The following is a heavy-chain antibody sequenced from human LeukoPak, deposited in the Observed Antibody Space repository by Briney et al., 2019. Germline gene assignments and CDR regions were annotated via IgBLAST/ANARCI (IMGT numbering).Heavy chain of an antibody. CDR2: INHSGST. V-gene: IGHV4-34*01. CDR1: GGSFSGYY. D-gene: IGHD5-18*01. J-gene: IGHJ6*03. Sequence: PSETLSLTCAVYGGSFSGYYWSWIRQPPGKGLEWIGEINHSGSTNYNPSLKSRVTISVDTSKNQFSLKLSSVTAADTAVYYCARVPTAIAPLFYYYYYMDVWGKGTTVTVSS. CDR3: ARVPTAIAPLFYYYYYMDV.